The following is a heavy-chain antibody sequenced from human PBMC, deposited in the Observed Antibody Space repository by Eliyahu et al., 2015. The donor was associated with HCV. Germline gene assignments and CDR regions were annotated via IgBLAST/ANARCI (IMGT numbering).Heavy chain of an antibody. CDR3: AKVLWSAVGPIDPFEY. D-gene: IGHD3-3*01. Sequence: EVQLLESGGXLVQPGGSLRLSCAASGFIFSNXAMSWVRQXPGKGXEWISTVSGDGSAHYADSVRGRFTISRDNSKNTLYLEISSLRAEDTAIYYCAKVLWSAVGPIDPFEYWGQGTLVTVST. CDR1: GFIFSNXA. J-gene: IGHJ4*02. V-gene: IGHV3-23*01. CDR2: VSGDGSA.